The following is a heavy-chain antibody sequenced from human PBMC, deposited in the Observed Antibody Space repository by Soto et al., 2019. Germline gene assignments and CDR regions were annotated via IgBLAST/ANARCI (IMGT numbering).Heavy chain of an antibody. CDR3: AKDLLMLRFLEWLSNNWFDP. D-gene: IGHD3-3*01. Sequence: XGSLSLSCAASGVTFSSYALSWVRQAPGKGLDWVSAISGSGGSTYYADSVKGRFTISRDNSKNTLYLQMNSLRAEDTAVYYCAKDLLMLRFLEWLSNNWFDPWGQGPLVTVSS. V-gene: IGHV3-23*01. CDR1: GVTFSSYA. J-gene: IGHJ5*02. CDR2: ISGSGGST.